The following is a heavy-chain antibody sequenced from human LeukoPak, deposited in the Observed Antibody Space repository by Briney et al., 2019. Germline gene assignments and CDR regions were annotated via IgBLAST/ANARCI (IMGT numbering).Heavy chain of an antibody. V-gene: IGHV3-30*03. CDR2: ISYDGSNK. D-gene: IGHD6-19*01. CDR3: AMGAIAVADY. CDR1: GFTFSSYG. J-gene: IGHJ4*02. Sequence: GGSLRLSCAASGFTFSSYGMHWVRQAPGKGLEWVAVISYDGSNKYYADSVKGRFTISRDNSKNTLYLQMNSLRAEDTAVYYCAMGAIAVADYWGQGTLVTVSS.